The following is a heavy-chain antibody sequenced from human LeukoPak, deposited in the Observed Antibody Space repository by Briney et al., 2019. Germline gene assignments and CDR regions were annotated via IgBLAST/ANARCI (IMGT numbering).Heavy chain of an antibody. D-gene: IGHD6-19*01. CDR3: ARDPSTVAGIL. CDR2: INPNSGGT. V-gene: IGHV1-2*02. Sequence: ASVKVSCKASGHTFTGYYMHWVRQAPGQGLEWVGWINPNSGGTNYAQKFQGRVTMTRDTSISTAYMELSRLRSDDTAVYYCARDPSTVAGILWGQGTLVSVSS. CDR1: GHTFTGYY. J-gene: IGHJ4*02.